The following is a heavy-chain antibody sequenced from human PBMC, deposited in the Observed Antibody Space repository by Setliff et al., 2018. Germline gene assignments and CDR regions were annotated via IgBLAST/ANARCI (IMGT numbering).Heavy chain of an antibody. V-gene: IGHV3-20*04. D-gene: IGHD6-6*01. CDR1: GFSFSNYA. J-gene: IGHJ4*02. Sequence: GGSLRLSCEASGFSFSNYAMNWVRQAPGKGLEWVSGLSWRGDNIGYADSVKGRFTVSRDNAKNSLYLQMSSLRAEDTAVYYCARWTARAVDYWGQGTLVTVSS. CDR2: LSWRGDNI. CDR3: ARWTARAVDY.